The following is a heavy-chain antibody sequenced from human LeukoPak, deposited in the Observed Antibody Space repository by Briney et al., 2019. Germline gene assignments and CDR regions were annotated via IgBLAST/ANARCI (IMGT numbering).Heavy chain of an antibody. CDR1: GGSISSYY. Sequence: SETLSLTCTVSGGSISSYYWSWIRQPPGKGLEWIGYIYYSGSTNYNPSLKSRVTISVDTSKNQFSLKLSSVTAADTAVYYCARMKRMVVRGVIAYNWFDPWGQGTLVTVSS. V-gene: IGHV4-59*01. CDR2: IYYSGST. D-gene: IGHD3-10*01. J-gene: IGHJ5*02. CDR3: ARMKRMVVRGVIAYNWFDP.